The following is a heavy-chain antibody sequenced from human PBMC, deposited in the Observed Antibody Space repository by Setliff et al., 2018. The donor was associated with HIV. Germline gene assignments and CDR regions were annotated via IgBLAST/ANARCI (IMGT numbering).Heavy chain of an antibody. J-gene: IGHJ3*02. D-gene: IGHD6-19*01. CDR2: IYTSGST. Sequence: PSETLSLTCTVSGGSISSGSYYWNWIRQPAGKGLEWIGRIYTSGSTYYNPSLKSRVTISVATSKIQFSLKLTSVTAADTALYYCARSKYSSGWYSDHDAFDIWGQGTMVTV. CDR1: GGSISSGSYY. CDR3: ARSKYSSGWYSDHDAFDI. V-gene: IGHV4-61*02.